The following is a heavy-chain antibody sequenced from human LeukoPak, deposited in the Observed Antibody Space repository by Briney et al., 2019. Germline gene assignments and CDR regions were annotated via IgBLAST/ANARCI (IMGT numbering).Heavy chain of an antibody. CDR2: IHYSGST. V-gene: IGHV4-30-4*01. CDR1: GGSISSGNSY. D-gene: IGHD5-12*01. Sequence: PSQTLSLTCSVSGGSISSGNSYWTWIRQPPGKGLEWIGYIHYSGSTYYNPSLESRVTISVDTSKNQFSLKLTSVTAADTAVYYCARGYSGYDWGSFFYWGQGTLVTVSS. CDR3: ARGYSGYDWGSFFY. J-gene: IGHJ4*02.